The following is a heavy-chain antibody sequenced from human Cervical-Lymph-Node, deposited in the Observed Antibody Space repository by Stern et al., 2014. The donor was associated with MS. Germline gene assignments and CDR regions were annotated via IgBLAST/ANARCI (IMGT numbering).Heavy chain of an antibody. V-gene: IGHV3-74*02. D-gene: IGHD2-15*01. CDR3: VRSTRWYNY. CDR2: INPDGSNT. J-gene: IGHJ4*02. CDR1: GFTFSTYW. Sequence: VQLVESGGGFVQPGGSLRLSCAASGFTFSTYWMHWVRQAPGKGLVWVSRINPDGSNTAYADSVKGRFTISRDNARNTLYLQMNSLSAEDTATYYCVRSTRWYNYWGQGILVTVSS.